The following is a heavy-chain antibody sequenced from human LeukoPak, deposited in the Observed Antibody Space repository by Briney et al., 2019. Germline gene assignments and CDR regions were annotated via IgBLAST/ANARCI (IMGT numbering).Heavy chain of an antibody. CDR3: ARPETQYSSGLDGFDI. J-gene: IGHJ3*02. D-gene: IGHD6-19*01. CDR2: INSDGSRT. V-gene: IGHV3-74*01. Sequence: GGSLRLSCAASGFTFSTYWMHWVRQAPGKGLVWVSRINSDGSRTTYADSVKGRFTISRDNAKNTLYVQMNSLRTEDTAVYYCARPETQYSSGLDGFDIWGQGTMVTVSS. CDR1: GFTFSTYW.